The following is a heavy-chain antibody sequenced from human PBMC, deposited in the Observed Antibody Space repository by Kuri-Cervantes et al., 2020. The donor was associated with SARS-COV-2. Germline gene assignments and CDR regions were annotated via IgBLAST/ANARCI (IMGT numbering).Heavy chain of an antibody. CDR2: ILPILDAA. CDR1: GGIFSNHA. Sequence: SVMVSCKSSGGIFSNHAISWVRQAPGQGLEWMGWILPILDAANYSKKFQGRVTITADESTSTAYMELSSLRSEDTAVYYCAREWTDPIEMSTPTHFDYWGQGTLVTVSS. V-gene: IGHV1-69*13. D-gene: IGHD5-24*01. CDR3: AREWTDPIEMSTPTHFDY. J-gene: IGHJ4*02.